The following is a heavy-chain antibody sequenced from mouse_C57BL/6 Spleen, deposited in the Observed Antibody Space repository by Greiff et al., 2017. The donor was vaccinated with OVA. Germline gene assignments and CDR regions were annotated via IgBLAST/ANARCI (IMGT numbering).Heavy chain of an antibody. Sequence: QVQLKESGAELVKPGASVKISCKASGYAFSSYWMNWVKQRPGKGLEWIGQIYPGDGDTNYNGKFKGKATLTADKSSSTAYMQLSSLTSEDSAVYFCGGYGSSWFAYWGQGTLVTVSA. CDR2: IYPGDGDT. J-gene: IGHJ3*01. D-gene: IGHD1-1*01. V-gene: IGHV1-80*01. CDR1: GYAFSSYW. CDR3: GGYGSSWFAY.